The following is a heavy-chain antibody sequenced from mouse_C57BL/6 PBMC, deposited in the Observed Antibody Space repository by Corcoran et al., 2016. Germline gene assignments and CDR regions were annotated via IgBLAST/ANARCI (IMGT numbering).Heavy chain of an antibody. CDR2: IDPEDGET. CDR1: GFNITDYY. J-gene: IGHJ2*01. CDR3: ARSFRGSLRDGYYLDY. D-gene: IGHD2-3*01. V-gene: IGHV14-2*01. Sequence: EVQLQQSGAELVKPGASVKLSCTASGFNITDYYMHWVKQRTEQGLEWIGRIDPEDGETKYAPKFQGKATITADTSSNTAYLQLSSLTSEDTAVYYCARSFRGSLRDGYYLDYWGQGTTLTVSS.